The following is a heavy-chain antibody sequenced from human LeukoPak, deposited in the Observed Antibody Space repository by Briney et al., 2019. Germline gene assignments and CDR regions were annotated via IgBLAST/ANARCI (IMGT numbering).Heavy chain of an antibody. J-gene: IGHJ4*02. CDR2: IYYTGST. CDR1: GGPINGYY. Sequence: PSETLSLTCTVSGGPINGYYWSWIRQPPGKGREWIGYIYYTGSTNYNPSLKSRVTISVDTSKKHVSLKLTSVTAADTAVYYCASSAYYKYYFDSWGQGTLATVSS. CDR3: ASSAYYKYYFDS. V-gene: IGHV4-59*01. D-gene: IGHD3-3*01.